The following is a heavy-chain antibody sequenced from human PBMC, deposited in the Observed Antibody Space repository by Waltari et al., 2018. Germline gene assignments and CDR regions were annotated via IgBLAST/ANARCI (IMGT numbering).Heavy chain of an antibody. CDR3: ARGSGSPYFDS. CDR1: GYSATKYF. J-gene: IGHJ4*01. Sequence: QVQLLESGPGLVKPSETLSLTCSVSGYSATKYFWSWIRQPPGRGLEWIGYITNLGRTNYKASLKSRLTISVDASKKFFSLKMTSVTAADTAVYFCARGSGSPYFDSWGQGTLVTV. V-gene: IGHV4-4*08. D-gene: IGHD3-10*01. CDR2: ITNLGRT.